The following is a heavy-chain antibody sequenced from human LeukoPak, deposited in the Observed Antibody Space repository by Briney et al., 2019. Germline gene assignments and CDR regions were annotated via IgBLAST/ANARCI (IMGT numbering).Heavy chain of an antibody. J-gene: IGHJ3*02. CDR2: IKQDGNDK. CDR3: ARDLGIIPFDI. V-gene: IGHV3-7*03. Sequence: PGGSLNLSGPPLGSTFRIIWMTWFRQAPGKGRDWVANIKQDGNDKYYVDSVRGRFTISRDNSKNTLYLQMNSLRAEDTAVYYCARDLGIIPFDIWGQGTMVTVSS. D-gene: IGHD3-3*01. CDR1: GSTFRIIW.